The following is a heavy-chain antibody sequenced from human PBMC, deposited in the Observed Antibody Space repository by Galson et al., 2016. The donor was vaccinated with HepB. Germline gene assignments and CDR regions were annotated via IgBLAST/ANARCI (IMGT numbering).Heavy chain of an antibody. CDR1: GFTLSRHS. CDR3: ARDDRWYYYDSSGYYYGAFDM. J-gene: IGHJ3*02. V-gene: IGHV3-48*02. Sequence: SLRLSCAGSGFTLSRHSMNWVRQAPGKGLEWISYISITSTTKYYADSVKGRFTISRDNAKNSLYLQMNSLRDEDTAVYYCARDDRWYYYDSSGYYYGAFDMWGQGTMAAVSS. D-gene: IGHD3-22*01. CDR2: ISITSTTK.